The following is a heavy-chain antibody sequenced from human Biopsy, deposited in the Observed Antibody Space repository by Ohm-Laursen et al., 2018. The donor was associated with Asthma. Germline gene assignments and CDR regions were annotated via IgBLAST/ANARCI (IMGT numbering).Heavy chain of an antibody. D-gene: IGHD1-20*01. CDR1: GFTFSNYV. CDR2: ISFDGSNK. J-gene: IGHJ6*02. Sequence: SLRLSCTASGFTFSNYVMSWVRQAPGKGLDWVAVISFDGSNKNYTDSVKGRFTISRDNSKNTLYLQMNSLRGEDTAVYYCAKGRYRWNDGYYGLDVWGQGTTVTVSS. V-gene: IGHV3-30*18. CDR3: AKGRYRWNDGYYGLDV.